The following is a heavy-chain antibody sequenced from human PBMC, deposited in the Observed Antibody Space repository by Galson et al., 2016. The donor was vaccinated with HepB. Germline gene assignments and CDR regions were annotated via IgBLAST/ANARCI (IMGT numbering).Heavy chain of an antibody. Sequence: TLSITCAVSGGSISSGDYYWNWIRQHPGKGLEWIGFIYYIGTTYYNPSLKSRVTMSVDTSKNQFSLNLSSVTAADTAVYYCARESKNTVTLGAFDIWGQGTMVKVSS. D-gene: IGHD4-11*01. V-gene: IGHV4-31*11. CDR2: IYYIGTT. CDR3: ARESKNTVTLGAFDI. CDR1: GGSISSGDYY. J-gene: IGHJ3*02.